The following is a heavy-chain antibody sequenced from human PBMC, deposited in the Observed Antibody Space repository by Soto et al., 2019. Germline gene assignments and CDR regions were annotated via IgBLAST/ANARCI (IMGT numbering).Heavy chain of an antibody. D-gene: IGHD1-26*01. CDR3: ARVRVVGATHDAFDS. CDR1: GGTFSSYA. V-gene: IGHV1-69*13. Sequence: SVKVSCKASGGTFSSYAISWVRQAPGQGLEWMGGIIPIFGTANYAQKFQGRVTITADESTSTAYMELSSLRSEDTAVYYCARVRVVGATHDAFDSWGQGTMVTVSS. CDR2: IIPIFGTA. J-gene: IGHJ3*02.